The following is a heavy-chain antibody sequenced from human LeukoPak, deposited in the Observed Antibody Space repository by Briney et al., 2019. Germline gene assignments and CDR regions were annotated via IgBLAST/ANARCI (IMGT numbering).Heavy chain of an antibody. J-gene: IGHJ4*02. V-gene: IGHV3-33*06. CDR1: GFTFSSYG. CDR2: IWYDGSNK. Sequence: GRSLRLSCAASGFTFSSYGMHWVRQAQGKGLEWVAVIWYDGSNKYYADSVKGRFTISRDNSKNTLYLQMNSLRAEDTAVYYCAKDLNGSGFGYWGQGTLVTVSS. D-gene: IGHD6-19*01. CDR3: AKDLNGSGFGY.